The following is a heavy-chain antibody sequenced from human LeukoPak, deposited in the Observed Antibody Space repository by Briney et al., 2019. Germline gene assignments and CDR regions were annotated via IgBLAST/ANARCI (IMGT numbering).Heavy chain of an antibody. V-gene: IGHV3-7*01. CDR3: ARPLGNGWFDL. J-gene: IGHJ5*02. CDR2: IKQDGSEK. CDR1: GFTFSSYE. Sequence: GGSLRLSCAASGFTFSSYEMSWVRQAPGKGLEWVANIKQDGSEKFYVGSVKGRFTISRDDAKNSLHLQMKSLRDEDTAIYYCARPLGNGWFDLWGQGTLVTVSS. D-gene: IGHD1-1*01.